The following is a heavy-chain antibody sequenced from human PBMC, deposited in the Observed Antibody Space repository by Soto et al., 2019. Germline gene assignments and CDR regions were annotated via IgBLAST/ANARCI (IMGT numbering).Heavy chain of an antibody. J-gene: IGHJ4*02. CDR2: INHSGST. CDR1: GGSFSGYY. Sequence: QVQLQQWGAGLLKPSETLSLTCAVYGGSFSGYYWSWIRQPPGKGLEWIGEINHSGSTNYNPSLKSRVTISVDTSKNQFSLKLSSVTAADTAVYYCARVTAGTRIDYWGQGTLVTVSS. CDR3: ARVTAGTRIDY. V-gene: IGHV4-34*01. D-gene: IGHD6-13*01.